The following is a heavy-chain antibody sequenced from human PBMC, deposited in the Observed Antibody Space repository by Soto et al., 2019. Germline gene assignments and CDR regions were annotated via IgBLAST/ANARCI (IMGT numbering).Heavy chain of an antibody. CDR3: ARHTLLPRYSSGWYRGNYYGMDV. J-gene: IGHJ6*02. CDR1: GYSFTSYW. D-gene: IGHD6-19*01. Sequence: PGESLKISCKGSGYSFTSYWIGWVRQMPGKGLEWMGIIYPGDSDTRYSPSFQGQVTISADKSISTAYLQWSSLKASDTAMYYCARHTLLPRYSSGWYRGNYYGMDVWGQGTTVTVSS. V-gene: IGHV5-51*01. CDR2: IYPGDSDT.